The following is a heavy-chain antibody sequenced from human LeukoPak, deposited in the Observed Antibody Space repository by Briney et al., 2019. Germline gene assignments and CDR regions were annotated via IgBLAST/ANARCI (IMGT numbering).Heavy chain of an antibody. CDR3: VRHPGEGTNDY. D-gene: IGHD3-10*01. V-gene: IGHV5-51*07. CDR2: IYPGDSDT. Sequence: GGSLQISCKCSGYIFTSYWIGWVHQLPGKGLEWMGIIYPGDSDTRYSPSFQGQVTISADKSISTAYLQWSSLKASDTAMYYCVRHPGEGTNDYWGQGTLVTVSS. CDR1: GYIFTSYW. J-gene: IGHJ4*02.